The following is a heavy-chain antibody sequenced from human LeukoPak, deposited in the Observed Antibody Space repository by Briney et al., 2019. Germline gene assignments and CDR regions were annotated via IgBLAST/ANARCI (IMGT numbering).Heavy chain of an antibody. CDR2: INPNSGGT. CDR3: AILLSHYYDSSGYYVLDY. Sequence: GASVKVSCKASGYTFTGYYMHWVRQAPGQGLEWMGWINPNSGGTNYAQKFQGRVTMTRDTSISTAYMELSRLRSDDTAVYYCAILLSHYYDSSGYYVLDYWGQGTLVTVSS. D-gene: IGHD3-22*01. J-gene: IGHJ4*02. CDR1: GYTFTGYY. V-gene: IGHV1-2*02.